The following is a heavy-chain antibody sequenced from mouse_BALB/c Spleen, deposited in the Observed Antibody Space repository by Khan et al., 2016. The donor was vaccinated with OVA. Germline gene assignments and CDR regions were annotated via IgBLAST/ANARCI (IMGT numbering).Heavy chain of an antibody. D-gene: IGHD1-2*01. CDR3: ARDYYGNWYFDV. CDR1: GYSFTSGYS. J-gene: IGHJ1*01. V-gene: IGHV3-1*02. Sequence: EVQLQESGPDLVKPSQSLSLTCTVTGYSFTSGYSWHWIRQFPGNKLEWMGYIHYSGSTNYTPSLKSRFSITRDTSKNQFFLQLNFVTTEDTATYYCARDYYGNWYFDVWGAGTTVTVSS. CDR2: IHYSGST.